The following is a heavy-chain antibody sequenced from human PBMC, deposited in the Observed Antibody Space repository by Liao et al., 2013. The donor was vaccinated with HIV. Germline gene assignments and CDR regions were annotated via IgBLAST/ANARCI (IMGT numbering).Heavy chain of an antibody. J-gene: IGHJ2*01. V-gene: IGHV4-34*01. CDR2: INYSGST. D-gene: IGHD4-11*01. Sequence: QVHLQQWGAGLLRPSETLSLTCTVYGGSLSAYYWNWIRQPPGKGLEWIGEINYSGSTNYNPSLKSRVTILIDTSKNQFSLTLSSVTAADTAVYYCARNGYDYTNYVTYWYFDLWGRGTLVTVSS. CDR1: GGSLSAYY. CDR3: ARNGYDYTNYVTYWYFDL.